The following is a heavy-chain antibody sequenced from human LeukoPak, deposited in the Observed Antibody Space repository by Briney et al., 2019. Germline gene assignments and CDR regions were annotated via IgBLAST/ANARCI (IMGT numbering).Heavy chain of an antibody. D-gene: IGHD1-26*01. J-gene: IGHJ3*01. CDR3: ARELGINAFDV. CDR2: IDPNSGVT. V-gene: IGHV1-2*02. CDR1: GYTLTDNH. Sequence: ASVKVSCKGSGYTLTDNHLYWVRQAPGQGLEWMGWIDPNSGVTHFAQNFQGRLTMTTDTSISTAYMELSRLTSDDTTVYYCARELGINAFDVWGQGTLDTVSS.